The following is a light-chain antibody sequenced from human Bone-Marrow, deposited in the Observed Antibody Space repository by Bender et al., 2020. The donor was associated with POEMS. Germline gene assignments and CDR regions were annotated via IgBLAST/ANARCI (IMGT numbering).Light chain of an antibody. CDR3: QAWDSSTALV. Sequence: SYNPTQPPSASVCPGQTASITCSGDQLGDKYACWFQQKPDQSPALVIYQDSRRPSGIPRRFSDASSGSPATLTISGAQARDEADYYCQAWDSSTALVFGTGPKVPAL. CDR2: QDS. J-gene: IGLJ1*01. CDR1: QLGDKY. V-gene: IGLV3-1*01.